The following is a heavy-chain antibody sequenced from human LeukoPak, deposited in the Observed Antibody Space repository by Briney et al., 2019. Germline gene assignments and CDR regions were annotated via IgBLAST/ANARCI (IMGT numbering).Heavy chain of an antibody. CDR2: VIPIFGTA. CDR3: AGGYCSSTSCYSRHFDP. CDR1: GGTFSSYA. D-gene: IGHD2-2*02. J-gene: IGHJ5*02. V-gene: IGHV1-69*13. Sequence: SVKVSCKASGGTFSSYAISWVRQAPGQGLEWVGGVIPIFGTANYAQKFQGRVTITADESTSTAYMELSSLRSEDTAVYYCAGGYCSSTSCYSRHFDPWGQGTLVTVSS.